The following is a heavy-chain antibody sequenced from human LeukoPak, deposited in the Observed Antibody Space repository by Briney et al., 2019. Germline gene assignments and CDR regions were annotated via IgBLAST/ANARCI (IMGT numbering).Heavy chain of an antibody. D-gene: IGHD3-22*01. CDR1: GGAFTFTSYA. J-gene: IGHJ3*01. V-gene: IGHV1-69*13. Sequence: GASVKVSCKASGGAFTFTSYAISWVRQAPGQGLEWMGGIIPIFGSPRYAQKFQGRVTITADESTSTVYMDLSSLRSEDTAVHYCAGFFYDSSNDAFDVWGQGTMVTVSS. CDR3: AGFFYDSSNDAFDV. CDR2: IIPIFGSP.